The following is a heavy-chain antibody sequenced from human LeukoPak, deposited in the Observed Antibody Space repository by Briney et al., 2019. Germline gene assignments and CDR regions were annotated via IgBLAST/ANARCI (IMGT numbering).Heavy chain of an antibody. Sequence: PGGSLRLSCAAPGFTFSSYWMHCVRQAPGKGLVWVSRINTDGSSTFYADSVKGRFTISRDNAKNSLYLQMNSLRAEDTAVYYCASDREYYYGSGSFDYWGQGTLVTVSS. V-gene: IGHV3-74*01. CDR1: GFTFSSYW. CDR2: INTDGSST. CDR3: ASDREYYYGSGSFDY. D-gene: IGHD3-10*01. J-gene: IGHJ4*02.